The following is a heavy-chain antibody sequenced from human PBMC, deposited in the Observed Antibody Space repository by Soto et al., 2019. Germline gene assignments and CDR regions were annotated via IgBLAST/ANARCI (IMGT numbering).Heavy chain of an antibody. V-gene: IGHV3-23*01. Sequence: GGSLRLSCAASGLTLSSYAMSWIRQAPGKGLEWVSFISGDDGSGNYADSVKGRFTISRDNSKNTLYLQMNSLRAEDTAIYYCVKEASGWKSRGSFDLWGRGTMVTVSS. CDR3: VKEASGWKSRGSFDL. CDR2: ISGDDGSG. J-gene: IGHJ3*01. D-gene: IGHD6-19*01. CDR1: GLTLSSYA.